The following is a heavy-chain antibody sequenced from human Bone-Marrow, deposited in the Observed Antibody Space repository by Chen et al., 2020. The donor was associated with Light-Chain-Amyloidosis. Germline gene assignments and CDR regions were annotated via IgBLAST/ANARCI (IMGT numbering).Heavy chain of an antibody. D-gene: IGHD5-12*01. CDR3: ARRRDGYNFGY. J-gene: IGHJ4*02. Sequence: EVQLEQSGPEVNKPGKSLKISCKGSGYNFPNYWIGWVRQMPGKGLEWMGVIYPDDSDPRYSPAFEGQVTISADKSITTAYLQWRSLKASDTAMYYCARRRDGYNFGYWGQGTLVTVSS. CDR1: GYNFPNYW. V-gene: IGHV5-51*01. CDR2: IYPDDSDP.